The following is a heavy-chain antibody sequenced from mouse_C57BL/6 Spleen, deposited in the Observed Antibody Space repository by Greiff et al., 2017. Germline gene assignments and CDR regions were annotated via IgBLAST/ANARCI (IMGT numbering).Heavy chain of an antibody. CDR3: ARDYFYAMDY. D-gene: IGHD1-1*01. CDR2: IYPGDGDT. CDR1: GYAFSSSW. Sequence: VQLQQSGPELVKPGASVKISCKASGYAFSSSWMNWVKQRPGKGLEWIGRIYPGDGDTNYNGKFKGKATLTADKSSSTAYMQLSSLTSEDSAVYFGARDYFYAMDYWGQGTSVTVSS. J-gene: IGHJ4*01. V-gene: IGHV1-82*01.